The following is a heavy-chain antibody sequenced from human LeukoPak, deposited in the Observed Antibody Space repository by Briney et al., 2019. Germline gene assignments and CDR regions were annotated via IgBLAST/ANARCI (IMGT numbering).Heavy chain of an antibody. CDR1: GFTFSAYA. Sequence: GGSLRLSCEASGFTFSAYAMTWVRQAPGKGLEWVSSIGSDNKPHYSESVKGRFTISRDNAKNSLYLQMNSLRAEDTAVYYCARYCSSTSCSKDYWGQGTLVTVSS. CDR3: ARYCSSTSCSKDY. CDR2: IGSDNKP. J-gene: IGHJ4*02. V-gene: IGHV3-69-1*01. D-gene: IGHD2-2*01.